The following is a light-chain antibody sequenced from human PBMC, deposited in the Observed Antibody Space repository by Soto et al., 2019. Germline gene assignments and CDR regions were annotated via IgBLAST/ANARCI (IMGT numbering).Light chain of an antibody. CDR1: QSVSTNY. CDR3: QQYDSSPPT. V-gene: IGKV3-20*01. Sequence: EIVLTQSPGTLSLSPGERATLSCRASQSVSTNYLAWYQRKPGQAPRLLIYGTSSRATDIPNRSSGSGSGTDFTLTITRLKAEDFAVYYCQQYDSSPPTFGQGTKVEIK. J-gene: IGKJ1*01. CDR2: GTS.